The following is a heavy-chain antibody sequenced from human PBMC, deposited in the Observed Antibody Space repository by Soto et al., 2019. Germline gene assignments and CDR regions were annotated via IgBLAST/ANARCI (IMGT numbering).Heavy chain of an antibody. CDR1: GFTFSDHY. D-gene: IGHD1-7*01. J-gene: IGHJ4*02. V-gene: IGHV3-72*01. CDR3: TSSSAPLSGTFDY. Sequence: GGSLRLSCAASGFTFSDHYMDWVRQAPGKGLEWIGRIRNKPYNYATEYAASVRGRFTISRDYSQNTLFLQMSGLRSDDSAVYYCTSSSAPLSGTFDYWGRGTLVTVSS. CDR2: IRNKPYNYAT.